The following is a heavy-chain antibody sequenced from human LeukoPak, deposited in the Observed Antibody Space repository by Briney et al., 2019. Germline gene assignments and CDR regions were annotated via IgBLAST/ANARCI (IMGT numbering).Heavy chain of an antibody. Sequence: SETLSLTCTVSGGSISSYSWSWIRQPPGKGLEWIGYIYYSGSTNSNPSLKSRVTISVDTSKNQFSLKLSSVTAADTAVYYCARRGQDSSGYPYNWFDPWGQGTLVTVSS. J-gene: IGHJ5*02. V-gene: IGHV4-59*08. CDR3: ARRGQDSSGYPYNWFDP. D-gene: IGHD3-22*01. CDR1: GGSISSYS. CDR2: IYYSGST.